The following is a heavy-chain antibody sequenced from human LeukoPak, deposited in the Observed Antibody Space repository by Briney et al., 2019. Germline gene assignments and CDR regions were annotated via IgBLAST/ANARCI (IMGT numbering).Heavy chain of an antibody. Sequence: GGSLRLSCAASGFTFSTYYMSWVRQAPGTGLEWVANIKQDGSEKYYVDSVKGRFTISRDNAKGTLYLQMSSLRAEDTAVYYCTGHHQAYSRTYWGQGTRVTVSS. J-gene: IGHJ4*02. CDR2: IKQDGSEK. CDR3: TGHHQAYSRTY. V-gene: IGHV3-7*01. CDR1: GFTFSTYY. D-gene: IGHD4-11*01.